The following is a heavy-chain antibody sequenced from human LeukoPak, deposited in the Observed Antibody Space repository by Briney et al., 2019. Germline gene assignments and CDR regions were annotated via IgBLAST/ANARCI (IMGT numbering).Heavy chain of an antibody. CDR3: AVGTVAGNVFDY. CDR2: IWYDGSIK. CDR1: GFTFSSYG. V-gene: IGHV3-33*01. Sequence: GGSLRLSCEASGFTFSSYGLHWVRQAPGKGLEWVAVIWYDGSIKYYGDSVKGRFTISRDNSENTLYLQMNSVRADDTAVYYCAVGTVAGNVFDYWGQGTLVTVSS. J-gene: IGHJ4*02. D-gene: IGHD6-19*01.